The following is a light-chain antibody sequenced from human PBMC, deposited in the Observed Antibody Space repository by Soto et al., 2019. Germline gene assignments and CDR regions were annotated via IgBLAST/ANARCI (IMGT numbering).Light chain of an antibody. CDR2: DAS. CDR1: QSVSSY. V-gene: IGKV3-11*01. CDR3: QQRSDWTPIT. Sequence: EIVLTQSPATLSLSPEARATLSCRASQSVSSYLAWYQQKPGQATRLLIYDASTRATGIPARFSGSGSGTDFTLTISSLEPEDCAVFYCQQRSDWTPITVGQGTRLEI. J-gene: IGKJ5*01.